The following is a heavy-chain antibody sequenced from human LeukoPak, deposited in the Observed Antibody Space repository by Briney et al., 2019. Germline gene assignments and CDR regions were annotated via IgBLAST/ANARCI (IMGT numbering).Heavy chain of an antibody. V-gene: IGHV1-2*02. J-gene: IGHJ4*02. CDR2: INPNSGGT. Sequence: GASVKVSCKASGYTFTSYYMHWRRQAPGQGHELMGWINPNSGGTNYAQKFQGRVSMTRDTSISTAYMELSRLRSDDTAVYYCATDFTFGGVIVRQTGVYWGQGTLVTVSS. D-gene: IGHD3-16*02. CDR3: ATDFTFGGVIVRQTGVY. CDR1: GYTFTSYY.